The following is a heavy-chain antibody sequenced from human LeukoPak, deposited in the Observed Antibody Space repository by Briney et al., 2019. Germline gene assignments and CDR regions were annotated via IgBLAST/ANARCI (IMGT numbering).Heavy chain of an antibody. CDR2: IYPGDSDT. J-gene: IGHJ6*03. Sequence: GESLKISCKGSGYSFTNYWIGWVRQMPGKGLEWMGIIYPGDSDTRYSPSFQGQVTVSADKSINTAYLQWSSLKASDTAMYYCVRGPYSESYSKSPHYYYMDVWGTGTTVTVSS. D-gene: IGHD1-26*01. CDR1: GYSFTNYW. V-gene: IGHV5-51*01. CDR3: VRGPYSESYSKSPHYYYMDV.